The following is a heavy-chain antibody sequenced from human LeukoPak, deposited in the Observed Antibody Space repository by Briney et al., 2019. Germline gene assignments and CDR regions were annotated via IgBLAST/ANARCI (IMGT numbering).Heavy chain of an antibody. V-gene: IGHV4-4*07. CDR2: IYTSGST. CDR1: GGSISSYY. D-gene: IGHD3-22*01. Sequence: SETLSLTCTVPGGSISSYYWSWIRQPAGKGLEWIGRIYTSGSTNYNPSLKSRVTMSVDTSKNQFSLKLSSVTAADTAVYYCARAYYYDSSGYLYYFDYWGQGTLVTVSS. J-gene: IGHJ4*02. CDR3: ARAYYYDSSGYLYYFDY.